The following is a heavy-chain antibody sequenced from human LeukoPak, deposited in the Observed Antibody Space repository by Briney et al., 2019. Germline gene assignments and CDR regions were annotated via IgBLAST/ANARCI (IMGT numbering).Heavy chain of an antibody. CDR2: IYYSGST. CDR3: ARVGVGSIDY. Sequence: PSETLSLTCTVSGGSISSYYWSWIRQPPGKGLEWIGYIYYSGSTYYNPSLKSRVTISVDTSKNQFSLKLSSVTAADTAVYYCARVGVGSIDYWGQGTLVTVSS. V-gene: IGHV4-59*08. CDR1: GGSISSYY. D-gene: IGHD1-26*01. J-gene: IGHJ4*02.